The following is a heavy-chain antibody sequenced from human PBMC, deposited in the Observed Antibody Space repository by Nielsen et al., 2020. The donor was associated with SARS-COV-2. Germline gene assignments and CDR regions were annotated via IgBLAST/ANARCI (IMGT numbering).Heavy chain of an antibody. Sequence: SETLSLTCTVSGGSVTNSGNYWTWVRQSPGKGLEWIGEVSHSGSTNYSPSLKSRVTLSMDKSKNQFSLRLTSVSAADTAVYFCARGDLVVVPSPLLGLGPIFYYFCLDVWGKGTTVIVSS. CDR3: ARGDLVVVPSPLLGLGPIFYYFCLDV. V-gene: IGHV4-4*02. CDR2: VSHSGST. D-gene: IGHD2-2*02. CDR1: GGSVTNSGNY. J-gene: IGHJ6*03.